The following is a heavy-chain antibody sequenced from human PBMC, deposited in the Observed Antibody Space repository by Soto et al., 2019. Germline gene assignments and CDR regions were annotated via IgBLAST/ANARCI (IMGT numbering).Heavy chain of an antibody. Sequence: QVQLVQSGAEVKKPGASVKVYCTASGYTFTSFDIHWVRQATGQGLEWMGWMNPNSGTTNYAQKFQDRVTMTRNTSISTAYMEVSSLRSDDTAIYYCARPYYSGWFHFTSWGQGTLVTVSS. J-gene: IGHJ5*02. CDR2: MNPNSGTT. D-gene: IGHD6-19*01. V-gene: IGHV1-8*01. CDR3: ARPYYSGWFHFTS. CDR1: GYTFTSFD.